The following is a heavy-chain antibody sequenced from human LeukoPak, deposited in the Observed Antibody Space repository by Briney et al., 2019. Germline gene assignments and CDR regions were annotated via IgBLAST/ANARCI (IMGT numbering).Heavy chain of an antibody. V-gene: IGHV4-34*01. CDR2: INHSGST. J-gene: IGHJ4*02. CDR3: AKSPTPQWLRWWYFDY. Sequence: SETLSLTCAVYGGSFSGYYWSWIRQPPGKGLEWLGEINHSGSTNYNPSLKSRVTISVDTSKNQFSLKLSSVTAADTAVYYCAKSPTPQWLRWWYFDYWGQGTLVTVSS. CDR1: GGSFSGYY. D-gene: IGHD5-12*01.